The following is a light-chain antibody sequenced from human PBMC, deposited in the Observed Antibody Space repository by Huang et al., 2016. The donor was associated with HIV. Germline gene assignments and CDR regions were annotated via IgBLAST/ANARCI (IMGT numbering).Light chain of an antibody. CDR3: HQYYATGT. Sequence: DIVMTQSPDSLAVSLGERATINCKSSQSLLYSSNNKNYLAWYQQKPGQPPKLLIYWASTRESRVPDRFSGSGSETDFTLTISSLQAEDVAVYYCHQYYATGTFGQGTKVEI. J-gene: IGKJ1*01. CDR1: QSLLYSSNNKNY. CDR2: WAS. V-gene: IGKV4-1*01.